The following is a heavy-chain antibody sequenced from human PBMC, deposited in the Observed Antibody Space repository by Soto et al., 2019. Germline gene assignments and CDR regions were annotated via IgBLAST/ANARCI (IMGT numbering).Heavy chain of an antibody. CDR2: IYYSGST. CDR3: ARLHASRRHYCSGGSCYVYRFDP. V-gene: IGHV4-39*01. CDR1: GGSISSSSYY. D-gene: IGHD2-15*01. J-gene: IGHJ5*02. Sequence: SETLSLTCTVSGGSISSSSYYWGWIRQPPGKGLEWIGSIYYSGSTYYNPSLKSRVTISVDTSKNQFSLKLSSVTAADTAVYYCARLHASRRHYCSGGSCYVYRFDPWGQGTLVTVSS.